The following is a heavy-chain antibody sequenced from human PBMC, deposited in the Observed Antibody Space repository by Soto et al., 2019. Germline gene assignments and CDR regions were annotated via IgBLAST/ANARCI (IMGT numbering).Heavy chain of an antibody. CDR1: GGTFSSYA. CDR3: ARDYESTYSFDA. J-gene: IGHJ5*02. D-gene: IGHD3-16*01. V-gene: IGHV1-69*13. Sequence: ASVKVSCKASGGTFSSYAISWVRQPPGQGREWMGGIIPIFGTANYAQKFQGRVTITADESTNTAYMELSSLRSEDTAGYYCARDYESTYSFDAWGQGTLVTVSS. CDR2: IIPIFGTA.